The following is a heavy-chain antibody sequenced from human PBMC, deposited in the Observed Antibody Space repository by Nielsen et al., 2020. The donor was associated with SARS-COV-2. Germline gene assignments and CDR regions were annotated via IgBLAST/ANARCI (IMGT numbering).Heavy chain of an antibody. Sequence: ASVKVSCKASGYTFTSYDINWVRQATGQGLEWMGWMNPNSGNTGYAQKFQGRVTMTTDTSTSTAYMELRSLRSDDTAVYYCARTRITIFGVVSAIEYWGQGTLVTVSS. CDR2: MNPNSGNT. CDR1: GYTFTSYD. CDR3: ARTRITIFGVVSAIEY. J-gene: IGHJ4*02. V-gene: IGHV1-8*01. D-gene: IGHD3-3*01.